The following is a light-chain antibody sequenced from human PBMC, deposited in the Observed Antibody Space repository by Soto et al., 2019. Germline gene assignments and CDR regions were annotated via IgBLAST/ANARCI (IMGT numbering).Light chain of an antibody. J-gene: IGLJ2*01. V-gene: IGLV1-44*01. CDR1: RSNIGSHA. CDR2: GNN. CDR3: AAWDDSLAGLV. Sequence: QAVVTQPPSVSGTPGQGVTISCSGSRSNIGSHAVNWYQQLPGTAPKLLISGNNQRPSGVPDRFSGSRFGTSASLAISGLQSEDEADYYCAAWDDSLAGLVFGGGTKLTVL.